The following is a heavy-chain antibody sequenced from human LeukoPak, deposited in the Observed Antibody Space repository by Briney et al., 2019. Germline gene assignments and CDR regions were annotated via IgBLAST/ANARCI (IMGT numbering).Heavy chain of an antibody. Sequence: PGGSLRLSCAASGFTFTNYAMTWVRQAPGKGLERVAYIRFDGNIKYYVDSVKGRFTISRDNSKNTLYLQMTSLRADDTAVYYCAKVAAATGSGEGNWFDPWGRGTLVTVSS. V-gene: IGHV3-30*02. CDR3: AKVAAATGSGEGNWFDP. CDR1: GFTFTNYA. D-gene: IGHD6-13*01. J-gene: IGHJ5*02. CDR2: IRFDGNIK.